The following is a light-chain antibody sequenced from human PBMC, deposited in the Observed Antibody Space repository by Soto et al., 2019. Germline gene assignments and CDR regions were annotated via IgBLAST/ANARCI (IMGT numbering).Light chain of an antibody. CDR2: AVT. CDR3: SSYTRSTTQV. J-gene: IGLJ1*01. Sequence: QSVLTQPASVSGSPGQSITISCTGTSSDIGSYNYVSWYQQHPGKVPKLINYAVTERPSGVSHRFSGSRSGNAASLTISGLQAEDEADYYCSSYTRSTTQVFGTGTKVTVL. V-gene: IGLV2-14*01. CDR1: SSDIGSYNY.